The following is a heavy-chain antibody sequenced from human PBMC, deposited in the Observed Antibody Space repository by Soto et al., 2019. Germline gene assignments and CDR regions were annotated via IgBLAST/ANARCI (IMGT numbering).Heavy chain of an antibody. D-gene: IGHD6-19*01. J-gene: IGHJ5*02. Sequence: GGSLRLSCAASGFTFSSYVMHWVRQAPGKGLEWVAVISYDGSNEYYADSVKGRFTVSRDNSKNTLYLQMNSLRAEDTAVYYCAKDARSGWYWFDPWGQGTLVTSPQ. CDR3: AKDARSGWYWFDP. V-gene: IGHV3-30*18. CDR2: ISYDGSNE. CDR1: GFTFSSYV.